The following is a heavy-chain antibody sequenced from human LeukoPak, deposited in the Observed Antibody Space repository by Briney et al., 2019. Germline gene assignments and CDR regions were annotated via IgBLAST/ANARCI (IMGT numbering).Heavy chain of an antibody. Sequence: GASVKVSCKASGYTFTGYYMHWVRQAPGQGLEWMGWINPNSGGPNYAQKFQGRVTMTRDASISTAYMELSRLRSDDTAVYYCARGGTRRYFDWLRDSGMDGWGQGITVTVSS. CDR3: ARGGTRRYFDWLRDSGMDG. CDR2: INPNSGGP. V-gene: IGHV1-2*02. CDR1: GYTFTGYY. D-gene: IGHD3-9*01. J-gene: IGHJ6*02.